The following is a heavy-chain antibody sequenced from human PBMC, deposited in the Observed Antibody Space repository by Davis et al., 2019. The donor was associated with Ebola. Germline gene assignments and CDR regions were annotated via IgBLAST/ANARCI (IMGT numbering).Heavy chain of an antibody. J-gene: IGHJ4*02. CDR3: TTDPIVVVPAATGDY. CDR2: IKSKTDGGTT. CDR1: GFTFSNAW. V-gene: IGHV3-15*01. Sequence: GESLKISCAASGFTFSNAWMSWVRQAPGKGLEWVGRIKSKTDGGTTDYAAPVKGRFTISRDDSKNTLYLQMNSLKTEDTAVYYCTTDPIVVVPAATGDYWGQGTLVTVSS. D-gene: IGHD2-2*01.